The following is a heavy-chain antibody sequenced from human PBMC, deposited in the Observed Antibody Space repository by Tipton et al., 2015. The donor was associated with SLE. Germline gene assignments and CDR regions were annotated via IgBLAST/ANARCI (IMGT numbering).Heavy chain of an antibody. V-gene: IGHV4-61*09. D-gene: IGHD6-13*01. CDR2: IHSSGIT. CDR3: ARETTHTSNWRFDF. CDR1: GDSVNSGSYY. Sequence: TLSLTCTVSGDSVNSGSYYWSWIRQPVGKGLEWVAHIHSSGITNFSPSLKSRVTISIDSSNNQFSLRLSSVTAADTAVYFCARETTHTSNWRFDFWGPGTLVTVSS. J-gene: IGHJ4*02.